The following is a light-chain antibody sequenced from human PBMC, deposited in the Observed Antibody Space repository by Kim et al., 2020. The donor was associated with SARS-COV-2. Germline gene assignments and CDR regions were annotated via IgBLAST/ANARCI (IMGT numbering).Light chain of an antibody. CDR2: YDS. Sequence: PGKPARITCGGNNIGSKSVHWYQQKPGQAPVLVIYYDSDRPSGIPERFSGSNSGNTATLTISRVEAGDEADYYCQVWDSSSDRLYVFGTGTKVTVL. CDR3: QVWDSSSDRLYV. V-gene: IGLV3-21*04. CDR1: NIGSKS. J-gene: IGLJ1*01.